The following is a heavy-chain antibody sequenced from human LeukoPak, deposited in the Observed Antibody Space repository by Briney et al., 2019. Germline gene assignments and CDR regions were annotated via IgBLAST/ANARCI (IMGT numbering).Heavy chain of an antibody. J-gene: IGHJ6*03. D-gene: IGHD4-11*01. Sequence: SQTLSLTCTVSGGSISSHYWSWIRQPPGKGLEWIGYIYYSGSTNYNPSLKSRVTISVDTFKNQFSLKLSSVTAADTAVYYCGRASSNYYYYYYYMDVWGKGTTVTVSS. CDR3: GRASSNYYYYYYYMDV. CDR1: GGSISSHY. CDR2: IYYSGST. V-gene: IGHV4-59*11.